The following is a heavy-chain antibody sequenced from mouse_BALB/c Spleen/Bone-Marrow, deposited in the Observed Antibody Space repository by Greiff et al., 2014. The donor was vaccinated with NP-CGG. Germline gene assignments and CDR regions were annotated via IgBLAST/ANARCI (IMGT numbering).Heavy chain of an antibody. Sequence: QVQLQQSGAELVRPGVSVKISCKGSGYTFTDYAMHWVKQSHAKSLEWIGVISTYYGDASYNQKFKGKATMTVDKSSSTAYMELARLTSEDSAIYYCARDGSSWGYFDVWGAGTTVTVSP. V-gene: IGHV1S137*01. D-gene: IGHD1-1*01. CDR2: ISTYYGDA. CDR1: GYTFTDYA. J-gene: IGHJ1*01. CDR3: ARDGSSWGYFDV.